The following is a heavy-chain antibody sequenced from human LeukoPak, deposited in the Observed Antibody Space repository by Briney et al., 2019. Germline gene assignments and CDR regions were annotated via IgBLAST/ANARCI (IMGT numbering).Heavy chain of an antibody. V-gene: IGHV1-8*01. CDR3: AREWTYSPNGWFDP. D-gene: IGHD3-16*01. J-gene: IGHJ5*02. CDR1: GYTFTSYD. Sequence: ASVKVSCKASGYTFTSYDINWVRQATGQGLEWMGWMNPNSGNTGYAQKFQGRVTMTRNTSISTAYMELSSLRSEDTAVYYCAREWTYSPNGWFDPWGQGTLVTVSS. CDR2: MNPNSGNT.